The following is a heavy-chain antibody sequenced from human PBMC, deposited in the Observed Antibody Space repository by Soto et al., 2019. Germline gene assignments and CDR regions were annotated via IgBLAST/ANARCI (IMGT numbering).Heavy chain of an antibody. V-gene: IGHV3-23*01. D-gene: IGHD5-18*01. CDR1: GFTFSSYA. J-gene: IGHJ6*03. CDR3: AKDGGGQLWPWGGYYYYYYMDV. Sequence: GGSLRLSCAASGFTFSSYAMSWVRQAPGKGLEWVSAISGSGGSTYYADSVKGRFTISRDNSKNTLYLQMNSLRAEDTAVYYCAKDGGGQLWPWGGYYYYYYMDVWGKGTTVTVSS. CDR2: ISGSGGST.